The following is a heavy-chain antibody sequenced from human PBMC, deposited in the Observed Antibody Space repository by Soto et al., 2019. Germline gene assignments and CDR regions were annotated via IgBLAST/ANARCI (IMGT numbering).Heavy chain of an antibody. CDR2: INGSGGDT. CDR1: GFTFSSYA. J-gene: IGHJ4*02. V-gene: IGHV3-23*01. Sequence: GGSLRLSCAASGFTFSSYAMSWVRQAPGKGLEWVSAINGSGGDTYYADSLKGRFTISRDNSKNTLYLQINSLRAEDTAVYYCAKRPGYDFWSGYYGPRFDYWGQGTLVTVSS. CDR3: AKRPGYDFWSGYYGPRFDY. D-gene: IGHD3-3*01.